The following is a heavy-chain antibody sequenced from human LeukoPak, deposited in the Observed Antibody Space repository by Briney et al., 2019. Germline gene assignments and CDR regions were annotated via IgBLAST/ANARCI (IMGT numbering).Heavy chain of an antibody. D-gene: IGHD5-18*01. CDR3: ARGDAAMAP. V-gene: IGHV4-38-2*02. Sequence: PSETLSLTCTVSGYSISSGYYWGWIRQPPGKGLEWIGTIYHSGSTYYNPSFKSRVTISVDTSKNQFSLKMRSVTDEDTALYYCARGDAAMAPWGQGTLSPSPQ. CDR2: IYHSGST. J-gene: IGHJ5*02. CDR1: GYSISSGYY.